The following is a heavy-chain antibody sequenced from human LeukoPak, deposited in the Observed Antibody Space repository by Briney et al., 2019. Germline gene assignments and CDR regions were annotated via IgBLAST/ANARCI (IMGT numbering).Heavy chain of an antibody. CDR1: GFTVSSNY. Sequence: GGSLRLSCAASGFTVSSNYMSWVRQAPGKGLEWVSVIYSGGSTYYADSVKGRFTISRDNSKNTLYLQMNSLRAEDTAVYYCARVSGTYGSGTYFDYWGQGTLVTVSS. J-gene: IGHJ4*02. V-gene: IGHV3-66*01. CDR2: IYSGGST. CDR3: ARVSGTYGSGTYFDY. D-gene: IGHD3-10*01.